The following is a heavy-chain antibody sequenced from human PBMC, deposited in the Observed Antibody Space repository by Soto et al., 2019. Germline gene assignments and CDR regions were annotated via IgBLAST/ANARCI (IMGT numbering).Heavy chain of an antibody. D-gene: IGHD3-22*01. J-gene: IGHJ6*02. CDR1: GGSFSSYY. Sequence: SETLSLTYTVSGGSFSSYYWSWIRQPPGKGLEWIGHIYYSGRTNYNPSLKSRVTISGDTSKNQLSLKLSSVTAADTAVYYCARDYYYDSRGYPGAYYYGMDVWGQGTTVTV. CDR2: IYYSGRT. V-gene: IGHV4-59*01. CDR3: ARDYYYDSRGYPGAYYYGMDV.